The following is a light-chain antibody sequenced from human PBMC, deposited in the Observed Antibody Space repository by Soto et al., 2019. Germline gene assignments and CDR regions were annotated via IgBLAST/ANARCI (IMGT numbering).Light chain of an antibody. CDR2: KAS. Sequence: EIQMTQSPSTLSASVGDRVTITCRASQSISSWLAWYQQKPGKAPKLLIYKASSLESGVPSRFSGSGSGTEFTLTIRSLQPDDFATYYCQKYKRYLTFGPGTKVDIK. V-gene: IGKV1-5*03. CDR1: QSISSW. CDR3: QKYKRYLT. J-gene: IGKJ3*01.